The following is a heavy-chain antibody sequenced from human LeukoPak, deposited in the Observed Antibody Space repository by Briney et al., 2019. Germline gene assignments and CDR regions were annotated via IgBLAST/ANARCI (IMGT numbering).Heavy chain of an antibody. Sequence: SVKISCKTSGYTFTGYFIHWVRQAPGQGLEWMGIINPSGGSTSYAQKFQGRVTMTRDTSTSTVYMELSSLRSEDTAVYYCARELELATYYYDSSGYFLGYWGQGTLVTVSS. CDR3: ARELELATYYYDSSGYFLGY. CDR1: GYTFTGYF. V-gene: IGHV1-46*01. J-gene: IGHJ4*02. D-gene: IGHD3-22*01. CDR2: INPSGGST.